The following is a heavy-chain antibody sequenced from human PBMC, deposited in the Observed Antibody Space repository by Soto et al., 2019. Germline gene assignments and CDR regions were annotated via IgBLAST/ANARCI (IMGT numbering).Heavy chain of an antibody. CDR2: IYYSGST. D-gene: IGHD1-26*01. J-gene: IGHJ4*02. V-gene: IGHV4-59*01. Sequence: ETLCPSCTVPGRSISRYYCRWIRPPPGKGLEWIGYIYYSGSTNYNPSLKSRVTISVDTSKNQFSLKLSSVTAADTAVYYCARPRRYRPPYFDYRGEGTLVTLSS. CDR1: GRSISRYY. CDR3: ARPRRYRPPYFDY.